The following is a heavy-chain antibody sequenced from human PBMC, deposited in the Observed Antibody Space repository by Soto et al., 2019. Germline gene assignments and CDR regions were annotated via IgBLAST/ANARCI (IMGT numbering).Heavy chain of an antibody. V-gene: IGHV1-3*01. CDR3: ARDLKYYDFWSGPGYFDL. D-gene: IGHD3-3*01. Sequence: ASVKVSFKASGYTFTSYAMHCVRQAPGQRLERIGWINAGSGHTKCSQKFQGRVTSTRDTCASTAYMELSSLRSEDTAVYYCARDLKYYDFWSGPGYFDLWGRGTLVTVSS. CDR2: INAGSGHT. CDR1: GYTFTSYA. J-gene: IGHJ2*01.